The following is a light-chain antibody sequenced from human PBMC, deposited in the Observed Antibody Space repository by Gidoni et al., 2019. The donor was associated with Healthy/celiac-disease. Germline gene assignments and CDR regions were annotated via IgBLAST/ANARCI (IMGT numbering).Light chain of an antibody. CDR3: SSYTSSSTYVV. J-gene: IGLJ2*01. CDR2: DVS. Sequence: QPALTQPASVSGSPGQSITISCTGTSSDVGGYNYVSWYQQHPGKAPKLMIYDVSNRPSGVSNRFSGSKSGNTASLTISGLQAEDEADYYCSSYTSSSTYVVFGGGTKLTGL. CDR1: SSDVGGYNY. V-gene: IGLV2-14*03.